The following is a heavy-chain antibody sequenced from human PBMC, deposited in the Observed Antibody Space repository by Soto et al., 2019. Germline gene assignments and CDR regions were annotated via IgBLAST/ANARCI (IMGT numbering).Heavy chain of an antibody. J-gene: IGHJ5*02. CDR3: AIRYDSPGGP. V-gene: IGHV3-7*01. CDR1: GFTFSSQL. D-gene: IGHD3-3*01. Sequence: WGSLRLSCAASGFTFSSQLMSWFCQTPGKGLEWVANIKGDGSAKYYVDSVRGRFTISRDNAKNSLYVQMNSLRVEDTAVYYCAIRYDSPGGPWGQETLFTFTP. CDR2: IKGDGSAK.